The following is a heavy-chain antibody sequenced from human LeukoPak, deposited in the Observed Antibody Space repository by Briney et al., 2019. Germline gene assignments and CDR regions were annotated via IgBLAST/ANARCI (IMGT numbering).Heavy chain of an antibody. CDR1: GFMFSDYY. CDR2: ISGSSRYT. V-gene: IGHV3-11*05. J-gene: IGHJ4*02. CDR3: AKDREGTIADYFDY. Sequence: GGSLRLSCAASGFMFSDYYLSWIRQAPGKGLEWVSCISGSSRYTKYADSVKGRVTISRDNDRNLMFLQMNSLRGEDTAVYYCAKDREGTIADYFDYWGQGTLVTVSS. D-gene: IGHD1-7*01.